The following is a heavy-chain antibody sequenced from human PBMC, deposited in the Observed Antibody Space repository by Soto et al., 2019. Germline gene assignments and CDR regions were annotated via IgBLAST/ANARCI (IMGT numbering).Heavy chain of an antibody. CDR1: GGTFSSYA. V-gene: IGHV1-69*13. Sequence: SVKVSCKASGGTFSSYAISWVRQAPGQGLEWMGGIIPIFGTANYAQKFQGRVTITADESTSTAYMELSSLRSEDTAVYYCASTWIQLWFSSYYYGMYVWGQGTTVTVSS. CDR3: ASTWIQLWFSSYYYGMYV. J-gene: IGHJ6*02. CDR2: IIPIFGTA. D-gene: IGHD5-18*01.